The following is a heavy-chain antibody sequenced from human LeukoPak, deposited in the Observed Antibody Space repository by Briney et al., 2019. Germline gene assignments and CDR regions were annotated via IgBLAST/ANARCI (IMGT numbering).Heavy chain of an antibody. CDR3: ARSRSGWFDP. CDR2: VYYSGST. Sequence: PSGTLSLTCIVSGGSISSYYWSWIRQPPGKGLEWIGYVYYSGSTYYNPSLKSRVTISVDTSKDQFSLKLSSVTAADTAVYYCARSRSGWFDPWGQGTLVTVSS. V-gene: IGHV4-59*08. J-gene: IGHJ5*02. D-gene: IGHD3-10*01. CDR1: GGSISSYY.